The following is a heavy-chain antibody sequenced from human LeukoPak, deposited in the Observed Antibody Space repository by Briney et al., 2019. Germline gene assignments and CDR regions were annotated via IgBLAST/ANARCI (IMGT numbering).Heavy chain of an antibody. CDR2: ISSDSSTI. CDR1: GFTFSSYG. CDR3: ARDEDAF. J-gene: IGHJ4*02. Sequence: GGSLRLSCAASGFTFSSYGIHWVRQAPGKGLEWVSYISSDSSTIFYADSVKGRFTISRDNVKNSLYLQLNSLRDEDTAVYYCARDEDAFGGQGTLVTVSS. V-gene: IGHV3-48*02.